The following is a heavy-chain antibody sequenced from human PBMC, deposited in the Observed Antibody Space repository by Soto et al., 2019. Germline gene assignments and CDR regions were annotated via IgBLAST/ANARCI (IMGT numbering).Heavy chain of an antibody. CDR3: TTVPVRGVPNDV. J-gene: IGHJ4*02. CDR2: IKTKTDGGTT. Sequence: EVQLVESGGGLVKPGGSLRLSCAASGFTFTNAWMHWVRQAPGKGLEWVGRIKTKTDGGTTNYAAPVKGRFTISRDDSKNTLYLQMNSLKSDDTAVYYCTTVPVRGVPNDVWGQGTLVTVSS. D-gene: IGHD3-10*01. V-gene: IGHV3-15*01. CDR1: GFTFTNAW.